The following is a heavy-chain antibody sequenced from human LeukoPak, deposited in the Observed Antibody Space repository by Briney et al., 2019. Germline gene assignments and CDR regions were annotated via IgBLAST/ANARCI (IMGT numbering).Heavy chain of an antibody. CDR3: AKDSGRTYYYYGMDV. J-gene: IGHJ6*02. V-gene: IGHV3-23*01. CDR1: GLTFSSSA. Sequence: GGSLRLSCAASGLTFSSSALSWVRQAPGKGLQWVSSITASGHFTRYADSVKGRFTVSRDNSKNTLYLQMNSLRAEDTAVYYCAKDSGRTYYYYGMDVWGQGTTVTVSS. CDR2: ITASGHFT.